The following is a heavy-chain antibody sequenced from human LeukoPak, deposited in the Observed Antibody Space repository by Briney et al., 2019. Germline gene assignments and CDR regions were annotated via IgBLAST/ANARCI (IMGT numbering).Heavy chain of an antibody. V-gene: IGHV3-11*06. CDR3: ARESDSSGYYDY. Sequence: KPGGSLRLSCAASGFSFSNFYMSWIRQAPGKGLEWVSYISSSSTYTNSADSVRGRFTISRDNAKNSLFLQMNSLRVEDTAVYYCARESDSSGYYDYWGQGTLVTVSS. D-gene: IGHD3-22*01. J-gene: IGHJ4*02. CDR1: GFSFSNFY. CDR2: ISSSSTYT.